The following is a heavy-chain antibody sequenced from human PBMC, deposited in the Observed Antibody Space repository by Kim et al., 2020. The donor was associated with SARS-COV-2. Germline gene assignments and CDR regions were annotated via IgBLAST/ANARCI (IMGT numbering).Heavy chain of an antibody. Sequence: YADSVKGRFTISRDNSKNTLYLQMNSLRAEDTAVYYCAIMSSSSRGLFDYWGQGTLVTVSS. J-gene: IGHJ4*02. CDR3: AIMSSSSRGLFDY. V-gene: IGHV3-23*01. D-gene: IGHD6-13*01.